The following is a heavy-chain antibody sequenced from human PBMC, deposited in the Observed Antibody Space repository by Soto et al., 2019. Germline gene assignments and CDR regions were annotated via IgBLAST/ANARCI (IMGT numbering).Heavy chain of an antibody. V-gene: IGHV4-31*03. J-gene: IGHJ5*02. CDR3: ARGYRHKYYYESRGGWFDP. CDR2: IYYSGST. D-gene: IGHD3-22*01. Sequence: SETLFLTCTVSGGSISSGGFYWSWIRQHPGKGLEWIGYIYYSGSTYYNPSLKSRVTISVDTSKNQFSLKLSSVTAADTAVYYCARGYRHKYYYESRGGWFDPWGQGTLVTVSS. CDR1: GGSISSGGFY.